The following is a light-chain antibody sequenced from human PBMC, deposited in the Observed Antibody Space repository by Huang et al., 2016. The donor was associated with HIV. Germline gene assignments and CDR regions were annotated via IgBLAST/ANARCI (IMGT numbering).Light chain of an antibody. CDR3: QQYGSSLFT. J-gene: IGKJ2*01. V-gene: IGKV3-20*01. CDR1: QSVSRNY. CDR2: GAC. Sequence: ENVLTQSPGTLYLSPGERATLSCRARQSVSRNYLAWYQQKPGQPPRLVMSGACSMATGIPDRFSGSGSGKDFTLTISRLEPEDFAVYYCQQYGSSLFTFGQGTRLEIK.